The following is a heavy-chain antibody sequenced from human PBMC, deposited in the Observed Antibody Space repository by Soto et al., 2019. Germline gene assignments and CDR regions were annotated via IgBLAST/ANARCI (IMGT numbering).Heavy chain of an antibody. D-gene: IGHD3-16*01. CDR1: GYTFINYW. V-gene: IGHV5-10-1*01. J-gene: IGHJ5*02. CDR3: ATGLEEGGGWFDP. Sequence: GESLKISCLGSGYTFINYWITWVRQMPGKGLERMGTIDPSDSSAVYSPSFQGHITISVDKSINTAYLHWSSLRASDTAIYYCATGLEEGGGWFDPWGQGTQVTVSS. CDR2: IDPSDSSA.